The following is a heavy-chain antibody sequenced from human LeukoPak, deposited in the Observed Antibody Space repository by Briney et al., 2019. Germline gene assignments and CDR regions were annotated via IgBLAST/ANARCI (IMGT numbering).Heavy chain of an antibody. V-gene: IGHV4-59*01. CDR1: GGSISSYF. Sequence: PSETLSLTCTVSGGSISSYFWSWIRQPPGKGLEWIGYIYSSGNTNYNPSLKSRVTISVDTSKKQFSLKLSSVTAADTAVYYCARGFFYQWLARGAFDIWGQGTMVSVSS. CDR2: IYSSGNT. CDR3: ARGFFYQWLARGAFDI. D-gene: IGHD6-19*01. J-gene: IGHJ3*02.